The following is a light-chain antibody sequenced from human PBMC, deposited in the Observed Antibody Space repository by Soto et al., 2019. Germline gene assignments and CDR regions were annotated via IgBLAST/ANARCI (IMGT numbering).Light chain of an antibody. CDR1: QSVRSSY. Sequence: EIVLTQSPGTLSLSPGERATLSCRASQSVRSSYLAWYQQKPGQAPRLLIYAASSRATGIPDRFSGSGSGTDFTLTISRLEPEDLAVYYCQQYGSSSTFGQGTKLEIK. CDR3: QQYGSSST. J-gene: IGKJ2*02. CDR2: AAS. V-gene: IGKV3-20*01.